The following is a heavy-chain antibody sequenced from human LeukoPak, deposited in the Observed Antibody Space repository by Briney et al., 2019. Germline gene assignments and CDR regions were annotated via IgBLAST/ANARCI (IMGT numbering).Heavy chain of an antibody. Sequence: SETLSLTCTVSGGSITSYYWSWIRQPPGKGLEWIGSTYHSGSTNYNPSLKSRVTISVDTSKTQLSLKLTSVTAADTAVYYCARQDSSGWYWGQGTLVTVSS. CDR1: GGSITSYY. CDR2: TYHSGST. CDR3: ARQDSSGWY. V-gene: IGHV4-59*01. D-gene: IGHD6-19*01. J-gene: IGHJ4*02.